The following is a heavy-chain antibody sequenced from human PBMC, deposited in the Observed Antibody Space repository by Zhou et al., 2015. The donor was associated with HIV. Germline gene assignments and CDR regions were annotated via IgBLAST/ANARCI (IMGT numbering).Heavy chain of an antibody. D-gene: IGHD3-3*01. Sequence: VKVSCKASGYTFTSYYMHWVRQAPGQGLEWMGIINPSGGSTSYAQKFQGRVTMTRDTSTSTVYMELSSLRSEDTAVYYCARRGSESRYYDFWSGSYYYGMDVWGQGP. CDR1: GYTFTSYY. CDR3: ARRGSESRYYDFWSGSYYYGMDV. V-gene: IGHV1-46*01. J-gene: IGHJ6*02. CDR2: INPSGGST.